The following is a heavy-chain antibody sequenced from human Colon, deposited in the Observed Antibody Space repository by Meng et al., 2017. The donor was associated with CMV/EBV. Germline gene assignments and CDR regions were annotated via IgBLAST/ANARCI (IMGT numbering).Heavy chain of an antibody. CDR3: AANGNDYSDKFDY. Sequence: GSLRLSCTVSGGSLSSSSYYWGWIRQPPGKGLEWIASIYYRASTHYNPSLKSRVSILVDRSNSQFSLNLSSVTAADTAVYYCAANGNDYSDKFDYWGQGTLVTVSS. CDR2: IYYRAST. V-gene: IGHV4-39*07. J-gene: IGHJ4*02. CDR1: GGSLSSSSYY. D-gene: IGHD4-17*01.